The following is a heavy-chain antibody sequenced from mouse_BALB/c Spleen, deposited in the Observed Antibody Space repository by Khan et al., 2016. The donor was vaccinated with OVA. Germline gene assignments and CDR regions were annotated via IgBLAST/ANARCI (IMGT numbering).Heavy chain of an antibody. CDR3: ARQNYHGYALDY. D-gene: IGHD1-1*01. CDR1: GYSITSNYA. J-gene: IGHJ4*01. V-gene: IGHV3-2*02. Sequence: QLEESGPSLVKPSQSLSLTCTVTGYSITSNYAWSWIRQFPGSKLEWMGYISYSGATNYNPSLKSRISVTRDTSENQFFLQLHSVTTEDTATYFRARQNYHGYALDYWGQGTSLTVSS. CDR2: ISYSGAT.